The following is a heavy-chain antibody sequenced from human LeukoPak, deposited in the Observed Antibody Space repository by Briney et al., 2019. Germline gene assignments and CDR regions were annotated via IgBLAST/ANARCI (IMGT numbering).Heavy chain of an antibody. CDR2: ISSSTTYM. CDR3: ARDREVVTPYYFDY. J-gene: IGHJ4*02. V-gene: IGHV3-21*01. D-gene: IGHD4-23*01. Sequence: HGGTLRLSCAASGFTFSRYNKNWVRHAPAKGLEDVSSISSSTTYMYYADSLKDRFPISRDNPKNSLYLQMNTVSAKDTPVYSCARDREVVTPYYFDYWGQGTLVTVSS. CDR1: GFTFSRYN.